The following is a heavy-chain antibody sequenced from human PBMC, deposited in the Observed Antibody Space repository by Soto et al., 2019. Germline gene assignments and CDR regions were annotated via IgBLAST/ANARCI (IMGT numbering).Heavy chain of an antibody. CDR3: AAWHEREHAYDV. CDR2: LYDVDGS. D-gene: IGHD1-1*01. J-gene: IGHJ3*01. Sequence: DVQLVESGGGLIQPGESLRLSCAAFGLTISGKKYVAWVRQAPGKGLEWVSGLYDVDGSFYADSVRGRFTTSSDSSKTTVYLQINDLRPDDTDVYYCAAWHEREHAYDVWGQGTTVTVSS. V-gene: IGHV3-53*01. CDR1: GLTISGKKY.